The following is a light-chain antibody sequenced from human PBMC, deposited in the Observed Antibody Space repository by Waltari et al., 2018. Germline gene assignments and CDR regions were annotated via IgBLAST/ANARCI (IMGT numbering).Light chain of an antibody. Sequence: QSALTQPPSASGSPGQSVTLSCTGTSSDIGAYNYVSWYQQHPGKAPKRMIYEVSKRPSGVPDRFSGSKSGNTASLTVSGLQAEDEADYYCSSYAGSNNYVFGTGTKVTVL. CDR3: SSYAGSNNYV. CDR2: EVS. CDR1: SSDIGAYNY. V-gene: IGLV2-8*01. J-gene: IGLJ1*01.